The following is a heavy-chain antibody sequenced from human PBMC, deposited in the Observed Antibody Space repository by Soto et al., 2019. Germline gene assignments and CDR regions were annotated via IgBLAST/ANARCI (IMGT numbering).Heavy chain of an antibody. CDR2: ISDDGSNI. CDR1: GSTFSRYP. V-gene: IGHV3-30-3*01. CDR3: AREEPHPAPLVF. Sequence: GGSLRLSCAAYGSTFSRYPMHWVRQAPGKGLEWVAGISDDGSNIQYADSVKGRLTVSRDDSKSTLYLQMNSLGAEDTAEYFCAREEPHPAPLVFWGQGTQVTVSS. J-gene: IGHJ4*02.